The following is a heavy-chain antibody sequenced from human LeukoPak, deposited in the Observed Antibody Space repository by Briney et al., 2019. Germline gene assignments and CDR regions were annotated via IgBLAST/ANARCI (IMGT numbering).Heavy chain of an antibody. J-gene: IGHJ6*03. CDR3: ARVLRFPYYCIDV. CDR1: GFTFSSYG. Sequence: GGSLRLSCAASGFTFSSYGMHWVRQAPGKGLEWVTFIRYDGSNKYYADSVKGRFTISRDNSKNTVYLQMNSLRAEDTAVYYCARVLRFPYYCIDVWGIGTTVTIS. CDR2: IRYDGSNK. D-gene: IGHD4-17*01. V-gene: IGHV3-30*02.